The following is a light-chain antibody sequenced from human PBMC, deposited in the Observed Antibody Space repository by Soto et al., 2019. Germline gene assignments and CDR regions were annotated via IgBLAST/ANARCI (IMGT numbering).Light chain of an antibody. CDR2: RAS. CDR1: QSCGSL. Sequence: EVVLTQSPATLSVSPGDRVILSCWASQSCGSLLAWYQQKPGQAPRLLIYRASTRATDVPARFSGSGSGTEFSLTISSLQSEDLSVDCCQQYNDWLITFGQGTRLEVK. V-gene: IGKV3-15*01. J-gene: IGKJ5*01. CDR3: QQYNDWLIT.